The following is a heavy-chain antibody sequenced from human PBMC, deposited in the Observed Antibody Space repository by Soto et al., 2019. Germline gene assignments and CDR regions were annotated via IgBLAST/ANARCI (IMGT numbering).Heavy chain of an antibody. Sequence: GGSLRLSCAASGFTSSSYGMHWVRQAQGKGLEWVAVIWYDGSNKYYADSVKGRFTISRDNSKNTLYLQMNSLRAEDTAVYYCARDPYYYDSSGYYYYWGQGAMVTVAS. CDR1: GFTSSSYG. CDR2: IWYDGSNK. V-gene: IGHV3-33*01. D-gene: IGHD3-22*01. CDR3: ARDPYYYDSSGYYYY. J-gene: IGHJ4*02.